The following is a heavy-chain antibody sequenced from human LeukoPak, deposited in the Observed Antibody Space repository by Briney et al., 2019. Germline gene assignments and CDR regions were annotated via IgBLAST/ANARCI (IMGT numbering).Heavy chain of an antibody. CDR1: GFTFRTSG. D-gene: IGHD6-19*01. V-gene: IGHV3-30*02. J-gene: IGHJ4*02. CDR3: AREGGRTVAGTFDN. CDR2: IQYHGRDK. Sequence: PGGSQRLSCAASGFTFRTSGMHWVRQAPGKGLEWVAFIQYHGRDKYYADSMKGRFTISRDNSRNTLYMEVNSLRAEDTAVYYCAREGGRTVAGTFDNWGQGTLVTVSS.